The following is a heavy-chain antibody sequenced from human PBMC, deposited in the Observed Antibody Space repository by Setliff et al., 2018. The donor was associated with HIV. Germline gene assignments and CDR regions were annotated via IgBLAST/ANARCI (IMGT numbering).Heavy chain of an antibody. CDR1: GDSIITYY. CDR3: AREHDYSNYRRLDS. J-gene: IGHJ5*01. D-gene: IGHD4-4*01. V-gene: IGHV4-4*08. Sequence: SETLSLTCTVSGDSIITYYWTWIRQPPGKGLEWIGYIHHSGSSDYTPSLRSRVTMSVDTSKNQFSLKLTSVTAADTAVYYCAREHDYSNYRRLDSWGHGILVTVSS. CDR2: IHHSGSS.